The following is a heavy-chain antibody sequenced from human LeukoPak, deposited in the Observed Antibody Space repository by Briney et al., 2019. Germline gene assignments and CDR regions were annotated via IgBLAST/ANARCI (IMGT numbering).Heavy chain of an antibody. D-gene: IGHD3-10*01. CDR2: ISSSSSYI. V-gene: IGHV3-21*04. J-gene: IGHJ6*03. CDR1: GFTFSSYS. CDR3: AKVCSDYYGSGSYYSYYYMDV. Sequence: EPGGSLRLSCAASGFTFSSYSMNWVRQAPGKGLEWVSSISSSSSYIYYADSVKGRFTISRDNAKNSLYLQMNSLRAEDTAVYYCAKVCSDYYGSGSYYSYYYMDVWGKGTTVTVSS.